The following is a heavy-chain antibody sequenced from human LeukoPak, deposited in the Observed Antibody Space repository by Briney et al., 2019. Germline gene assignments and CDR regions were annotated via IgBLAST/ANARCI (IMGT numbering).Heavy chain of an antibody. J-gene: IGHJ4*02. CDR3: ARGRSYEYGDYDY. D-gene: IGHD4-17*01. V-gene: IGHV4-39*07. CDR1: GGSISSSSYY. Sequence: SETLSLTCTVSGGSISSSSYYWGWIRQPPGKGLEWIGSIYYSGSTYYNPSLKSRVTISVDTCKNQFSLNLNSVTAADTAIYYCARGRSYEYGDYDYWGQGTLVTVSS. CDR2: IYYSGST.